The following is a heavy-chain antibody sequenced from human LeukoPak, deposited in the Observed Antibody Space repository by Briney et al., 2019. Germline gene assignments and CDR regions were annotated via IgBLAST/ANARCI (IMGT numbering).Heavy chain of an antibody. CDR1: GFTFSSYT. CDR3: ARNGIVGAGYYFDY. Sequence: GGSLRLSCAASGFTFSSYTMNWVRQAPGKGLEWVSSISSSSSYIYYADSVKGRFSISRDNAKKSLYLQMNILRAEDTAVYYCARNGIVGAGYYFDYWGQGNLVTVSS. J-gene: IGHJ4*02. D-gene: IGHD1-26*01. CDR2: ISSSSSYI. V-gene: IGHV3-21*01.